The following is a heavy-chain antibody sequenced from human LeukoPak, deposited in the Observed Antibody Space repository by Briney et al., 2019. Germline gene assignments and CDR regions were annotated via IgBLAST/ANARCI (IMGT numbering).Heavy chain of an antibody. CDR3: AIDGAEGFDY. Sequence: GGSLRLSCAASGFTFSSYAMHWVRQAPGKGLEWVAVISYDGSNKYYADSVKGRFTISRDNSKNTLYLQMNSLRAEDTAVYYCAIDGAEGFDYWGQGTLVTVSS. CDR2: ISYDGSNK. V-gene: IGHV3-30*04. CDR1: GFTFSSYA. J-gene: IGHJ4*02. D-gene: IGHD4/OR15-4a*01.